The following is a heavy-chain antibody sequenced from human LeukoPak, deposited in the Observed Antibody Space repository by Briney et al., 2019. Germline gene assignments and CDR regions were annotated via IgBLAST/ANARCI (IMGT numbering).Heavy chain of an antibody. J-gene: IGHJ4*02. Sequence: GGSLRLSCEASGFTFSSYWMSWVRQAPGKGLEWVANINLDGSEQYYVDSVKGRFTISRDNAKNSLYLQMNSLRAEDTAVYYCARAGYEYYFDYWGQGTLVTVSS. CDR1: GFTFSSYW. D-gene: IGHD5-12*01. CDR3: ARAGYEYYFDY. V-gene: IGHV3-7*01. CDR2: INLDGSEQ.